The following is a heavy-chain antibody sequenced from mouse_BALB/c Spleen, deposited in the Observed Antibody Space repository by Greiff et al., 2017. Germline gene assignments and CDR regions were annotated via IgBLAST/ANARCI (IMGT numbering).Heavy chain of an antibody. CDR2: ISNKANGNTS. V-gene: IGHV7-3*02. CDR1: GFTFTDYY. CDR3: ARAGRLWAMDD. J-gene: IGHJ4*01. D-gene: IGHD4-1*01. Sequence: EVLLVQSGGGLVQPGGSLKLSCATSGFTFTDYYMSWVRQPPGKALEWLGFISNKANGNTSEYSATVKGRFTISRDNSKSYLYLRMNTLGDEASDTCECARAGRLWAMDDWGQGTSVTVSS.